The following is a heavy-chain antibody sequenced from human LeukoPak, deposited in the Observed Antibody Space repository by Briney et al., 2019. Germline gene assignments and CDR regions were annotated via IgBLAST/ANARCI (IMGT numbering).Heavy chain of an antibody. CDR2: INHSGST. Sequence: PSETLSLTCAVYGGSFSGYYSSWIRQPPGKGLEWIGEINHSGSTNYNPSLKSRVTISVDTSKNQFSLKLSSVTAADTAVYYCARGYYDSSGYFDYWGQGTLVTVSS. V-gene: IGHV4-34*01. D-gene: IGHD3-22*01. J-gene: IGHJ4*02. CDR1: GGSFSGYY. CDR3: ARGYYDSSGYFDY.